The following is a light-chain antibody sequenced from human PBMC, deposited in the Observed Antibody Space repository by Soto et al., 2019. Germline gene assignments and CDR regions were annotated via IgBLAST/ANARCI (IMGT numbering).Light chain of an antibody. CDR3: QQYNNWWT. V-gene: IGKV3-15*01. CDR2: GAS. Sequence: EIVMTQSPATLSVSPGERATLSCRASQSVSSNLAWYQQKPGQAPRLLIYGASTRATGIPARFSGSGSGTEFTLTISSLQSEDFVVYYCQQYNNWWTFGQGTKVDI. CDR1: QSVSSN. J-gene: IGKJ1*01.